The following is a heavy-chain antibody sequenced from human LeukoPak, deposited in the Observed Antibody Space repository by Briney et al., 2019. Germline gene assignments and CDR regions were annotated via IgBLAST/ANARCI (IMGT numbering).Heavy chain of an antibody. CDR3: ARRGISGSFYFDY. CDR1: GFTFSSYG. Sequence: PGGSLRLSCAASGFTFSSYGMHWVRQAPGKGLEWVAVIWYDGSNKYYADSVKGRFTISRDNSKSTLYLQMNSLRAEDTAVYYCARRGISGSFYFDYWGQGTLVTVSS. J-gene: IGHJ4*02. D-gene: IGHD1-26*01. V-gene: IGHV3-33*01. CDR2: IWYDGSNK.